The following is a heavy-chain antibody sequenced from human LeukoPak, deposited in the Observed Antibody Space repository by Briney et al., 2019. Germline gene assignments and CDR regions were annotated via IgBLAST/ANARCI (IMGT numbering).Heavy chain of an antibody. CDR3: TRHYFSD. Sequence: PGGSLRLSCAASEFTISDHYMDWVRQAPGKGLEWIGRTSNKADSYTTYYAASVRGRFSISRDDSKNLLYLQMNSLKAEDTAVYYCTRHYFSDWGQGTLVTDSS. J-gene: IGHJ4*02. V-gene: IGHV3-72*01. CDR2: TSNKADSYTT. D-gene: IGHD2-15*01. CDR1: EFTISDHY.